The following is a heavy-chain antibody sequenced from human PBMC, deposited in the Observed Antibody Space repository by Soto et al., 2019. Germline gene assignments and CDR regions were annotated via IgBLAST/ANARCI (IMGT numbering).Heavy chain of an antibody. J-gene: IGHJ5*02. CDR2: IIPIFGTA. Sequence: QVQLVQSGAEVKKPGSSVKVSCKASGGTFSSYAISWVRQAPGQGLEWMGGIIPIFGTANYAQKFQGRVTIPADKSTSTAYMELSSLRSEDTAVYYCARDPSPYCTNGVCYRGWFDPWGQGTLVTVSS. CDR3: ARDPSPYCTNGVCYRGWFDP. V-gene: IGHV1-69*06. CDR1: GGTFSSYA. D-gene: IGHD2-8*01.